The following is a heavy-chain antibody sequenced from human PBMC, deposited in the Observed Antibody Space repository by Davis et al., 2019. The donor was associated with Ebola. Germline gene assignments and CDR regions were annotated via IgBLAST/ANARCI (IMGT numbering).Heavy chain of an antibody. V-gene: IGHV4-39*01. Sequence: MPSETLSLTCTVSGGSISSTDYYWGWIRQPPGKGLGWVGCVYHTGATYYSSSLKSRLIISVDTSKNQFSLRLGAVTAADTAIYYCARVPLGEYYFDYWGQGALVTVSS. CDR2: VYHTGAT. CDR3: ARVPLGEYYFDY. J-gene: IGHJ4*02. CDR1: GGSISSTDYY.